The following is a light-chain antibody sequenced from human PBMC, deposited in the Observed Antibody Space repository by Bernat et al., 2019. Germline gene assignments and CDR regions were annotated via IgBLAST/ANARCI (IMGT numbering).Light chain of an antibody. Sequence: EIALTQSPGTLSLSPGERATLSCRASQSIIGSYLAWYHQKPGQAPRLLIYGASSRATGIPDRFSGSGSGTDFTLTISKLEPEDFAVYYCQQYDNTPPAYTFGQETELEIK. J-gene: IGKJ2*01. CDR3: QQYDNTPPAYT. CDR1: QSIIGSY. V-gene: IGKV3-20*01. CDR2: GAS.